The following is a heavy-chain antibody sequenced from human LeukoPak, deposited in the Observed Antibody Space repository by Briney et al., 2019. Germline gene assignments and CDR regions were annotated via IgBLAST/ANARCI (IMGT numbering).Heavy chain of an antibody. CDR1: GFTFSSYG. D-gene: IGHD6-19*01. CDR2: ISYDGSNK. J-gene: IGHJ2*01. V-gene: IGHV3-30*18. Sequence: PGRSLRLSCAASGFTFSSYGMHWVRQAPGKGLEWVAVISYDGSNKYYADSVKGRFTISRDNSKNTLYLQMNSLRAEDTAVYYCAKDYSSGPGWYFDLWGRGTLDTVSS. CDR3: AKDYSSGPGWYFDL.